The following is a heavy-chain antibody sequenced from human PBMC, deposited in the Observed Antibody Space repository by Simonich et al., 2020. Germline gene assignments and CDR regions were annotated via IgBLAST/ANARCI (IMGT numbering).Heavy chain of an antibody. J-gene: IGHJ6*02. V-gene: IGHV3-21*01. Sequence: EVQLVESGGGLVKPGGSLRLSCAASGFTFSSYSMNWVRQAPGKGLEWVSSISSSSSYIYYADSLKCRFTISRDNAKNSLYRQMNSLRAEDTAVYYCARWIAVAGTGAYGMDVWGQGTTVTVSS. D-gene: IGHD6-19*01. CDR1: GFTFSSYS. CDR2: ISSSSSYI. CDR3: ARWIAVAGTGAYGMDV.